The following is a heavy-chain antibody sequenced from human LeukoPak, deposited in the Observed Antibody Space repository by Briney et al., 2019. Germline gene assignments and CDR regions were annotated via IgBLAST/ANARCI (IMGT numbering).Heavy chain of an antibody. CDR3: AKDGHIVVVTAIYGMDV. V-gene: IGHV3-23*01. CDR2: ILPGGGDT. Sequence: GGSLRLSCAASGFTFSSYAMTWVRQAPGKGLEWVSTILPGGGDTYYADSVKGRFTISRDTSKNTLYLQMNSLRAEDTAVYYCAKDGHIVVVTAIYGMDVWGQGTTVTVSS. CDR1: GFTFSSYA. D-gene: IGHD2-21*02. J-gene: IGHJ6*02.